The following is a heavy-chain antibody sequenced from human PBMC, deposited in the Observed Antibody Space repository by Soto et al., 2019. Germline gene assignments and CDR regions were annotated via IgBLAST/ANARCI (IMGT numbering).Heavy chain of an antibody. Sequence: QVQLVQSGAEVKKPGASVKVSCKASGYSFSKYDINWVRQVAGQGLEWLGRMNPNTGNTRYAQKIQGSTHMTRKTSLSIGYMELSSLISDDTAVYYCAREGGGATPTGLDPWGQGTLVIVSS. V-gene: IGHV1-8*01. CDR3: AREGGGATPTGLDP. J-gene: IGHJ5*02. CDR2: MNPNTGNT. D-gene: IGHD1-1*01. CDR1: GYSFSKYD.